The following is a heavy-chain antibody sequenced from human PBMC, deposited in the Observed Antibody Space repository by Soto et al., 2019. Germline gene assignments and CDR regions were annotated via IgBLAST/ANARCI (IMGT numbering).Heavy chain of an antibody. Sequence: ASVKVSCKASGYTFTSYDINWVRQATGQGLEWMGWMNPNSGNTGYAQKFQGRVTMTRNTSISTAYMELSSLRSEDTAVYYCAGSYYTRYYYYGMDVWGQGTKVTVSS. J-gene: IGHJ6*02. CDR2: MNPNSGNT. CDR1: GYTFTSYD. CDR3: AGSYYTRYYYYGMDV. D-gene: IGHD3-10*01. V-gene: IGHV1-8*01.